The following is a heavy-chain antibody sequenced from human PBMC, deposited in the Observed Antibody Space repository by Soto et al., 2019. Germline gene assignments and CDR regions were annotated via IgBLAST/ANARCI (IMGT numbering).Heavy chain of an antibody. D-gene: IGHD3-16*01. J-gene: IGHJ6*03. CDR1: GGSISSGGYY. CDR2: IYYSGST. Sequence: SETLSLTCTVSGGSISSGGYYWSWIRQHPGKGLEWIGYIYYSGSTYYNPSLKSRVTISVDTSKNQFSLKLSSVTAADTAVYYCAILGARDHYYMDVWGKGTTVTVSS. V-gene: IGHV4-31*03. CDR3: AILGARDHYYMDV.